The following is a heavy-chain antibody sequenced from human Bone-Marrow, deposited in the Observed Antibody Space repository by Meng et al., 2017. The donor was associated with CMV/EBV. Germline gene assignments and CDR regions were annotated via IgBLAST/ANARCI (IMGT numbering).Heavy chain of an antibody. CDR2: ITAYNGDT. Sequence: ASVKVSCKASGYTFTKYGISWVRQAPGQGLEWVGWITAYNGDTNNAQKFQGRVTMTTDTSTSTAYMELRSLKSDDTAVYSCARKNAVHYYYGMDVWGQGTTVTVSS. V-gene: IGHV1-18*01. D-gene: IGHD2-2*01. CDR3: ARKNAVHYYYGMDV. J-gene: IGHJ6*02. CDR1: GYTFTKYG.